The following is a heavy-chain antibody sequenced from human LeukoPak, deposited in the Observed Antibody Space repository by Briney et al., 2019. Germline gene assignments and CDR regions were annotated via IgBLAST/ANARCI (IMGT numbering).Heavy chain of an antibody. J-gene: IGHJ5*02. CDR3: ARLTGYSSESWFDP. CDR1: GGSISSYY. Sequence: SETLSLTCTVSGGSISSYYWSWIRQPPGKGLEWIGYIYNTGSTTYNPSLKSRVTISVHTSKNQFSLKLSSVTAADTAVYYCARLTGYSSESWFDPWGQGTLVTVSS. D-gene: IGHD3-9*01. V-gene: IGHV4-59*01. CDR2: IYNTGST.